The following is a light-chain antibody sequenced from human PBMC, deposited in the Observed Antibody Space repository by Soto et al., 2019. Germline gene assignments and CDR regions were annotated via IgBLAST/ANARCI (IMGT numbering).Light chain of an antibody. CDR3: QQFQSAPYT. V-gene: IGKV1-33*01. CDR1: QDIGTF. CDR2: DAA. Sequence: DIQMTQSPSPLSASVGDRVTISCQASQDIGTFLNWYQQTSGKAPRLLIYDAAHLETGVSSRFSGSGSGTHFTFTISSLQPEDVATYYCQQFQSAPYTFGQGTRLGIK. J-gene: IGKJ5*01.